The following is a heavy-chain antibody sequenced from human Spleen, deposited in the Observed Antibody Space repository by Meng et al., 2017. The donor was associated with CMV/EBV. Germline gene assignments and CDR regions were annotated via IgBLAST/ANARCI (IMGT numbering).Heavy chain of an antibody. D-gene: IGHD2-2*01. V-gene: IGHV4-31*02. CDR2: IYYTGST. Sequence: TVSGGSISSGGQYWSWIRQHPGKGLEFIAYIYYTGSTYYNPSFQSRVTISADTSKDQFSLTLTSVTAADTAVYYCATDGLVGSTSLGYWGQGILVTVSS. J-gene: IGHJ4*02. CDR1: GGSISSGGQY. CDR3: ATDGLVGSTSLGY.